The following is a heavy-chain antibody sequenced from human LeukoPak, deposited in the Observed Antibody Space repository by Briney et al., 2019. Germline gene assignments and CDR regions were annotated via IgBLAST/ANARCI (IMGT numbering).Heavy chain of an antibody. D-gene: IGHD6-13*01. CDR2: INPSGGST. CDR3: ARDLRGGLQQLFYYYYGMDV. J-gene: IGHJ6*02. Sequence: ASVKVSCKASGYTFTSYYMHWVRQAPGQGLEWMGIINPSGGSTSYAQKFQGRVTMTRDTSTSTVYMELSSLRSEDTAVYYCARDLRGGLQQLFYYYYGMDVWGQGTTVTVSS. CDR1: GYTFTSYY. V-gene: IGHV1-46*01.